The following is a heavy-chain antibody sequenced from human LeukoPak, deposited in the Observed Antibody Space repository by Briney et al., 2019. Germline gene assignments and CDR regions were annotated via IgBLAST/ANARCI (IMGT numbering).Heavy chain of an antibody. J-gene: IGHJ3*02. CDR2: INPNSGYT. Sequence: ASVKVSCKASGYTFTTYDINWVRQATGQGLEWMGWINPNSGYTGYAQKFQGRITMTRSTSINTAYMDLSSLRSEDTAAYYCARGNRLYSTSWSSLPFDIWGQGTMVTVSS. V-gene: IGHV1-8*01. CDR3: ARGNRLYSTSWSSLPFDI. D-gene: IGHD6-13*01. CDR1: GYTFTTYD.